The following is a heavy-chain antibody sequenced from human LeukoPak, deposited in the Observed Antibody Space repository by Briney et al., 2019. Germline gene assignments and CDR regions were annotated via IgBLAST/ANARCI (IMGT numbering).Heavy chain of an antibody. J-gene: IGHJ4*02. D-gene: IGHD5-18*01. CDR3: ARGLKGVHTTMAHFDS. V-gene: IGHV4-34*01. CDR2: INHSGST. Sequence: PSETLSLTCAVYGGSFSGYYWSWIRQPPGKGLEWIGEINHSGSTNNNPSLESRVTISVDTSKNQFSLKLSSVTAADTAVYYCARGLKGVHTTMAHFDSRGQGTLVTVSS. CDR1: GGSFSGYY.